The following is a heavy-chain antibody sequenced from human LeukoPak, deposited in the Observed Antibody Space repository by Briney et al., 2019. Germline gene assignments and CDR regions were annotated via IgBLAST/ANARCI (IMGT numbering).Heavy chain of an antibody. CDR2: IWHDGSNT. Sequence: GASLRLSCAASGFTFSSYGMHWVRQAPGKGLEWGTVIWHDGSNTYYADSVMGRFTISRDNSKNTLYLQMNSLRAEDTAVYYYARMAAVAMVLDYWGQGTLVTVYS. CDR3: ARMAAVAMVLDY. D-gene: IGHD5-18*01. V-gene: IGHV3-33*01. J-gene: IGHJ4*02. CDR1: GFTFSSYG.